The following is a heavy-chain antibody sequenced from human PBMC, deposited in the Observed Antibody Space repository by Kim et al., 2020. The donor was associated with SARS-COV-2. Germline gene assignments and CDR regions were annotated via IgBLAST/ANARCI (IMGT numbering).Heavy chain of an antibody. CDR3: AREDYYDSSGYAGYFDY. J-gene: IGHJ4*02. V-gene: IGHV3-30*01. Sequence: VKSRFTISSDNAKNTLSLQMNSLRAEDTAVYYCAREDYYDSSGYAGYFDYWGQGTLVTVSS. D-gene: IGHD3-22*01.